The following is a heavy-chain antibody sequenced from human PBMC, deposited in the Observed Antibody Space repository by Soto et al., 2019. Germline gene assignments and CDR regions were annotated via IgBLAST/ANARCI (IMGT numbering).Heavy chain of an antibody. V-gene: IGHV3-23*01. CDR2: IIDSGAST. CDR3: AKGRSYYYYYGVDV. J-gene: IGHJ6*02. CDR1: GFTFRSCA. Sequence: GGSLRLSCAASGFTFRSCAMGWVRQAPGKGLEWVSDIIDSGASTYYTDSVKGRFTISRDNSKSTLYLQMNSLRAEDTALYYCAKGRSYYYYYGVDVWGQGTTVTVS.